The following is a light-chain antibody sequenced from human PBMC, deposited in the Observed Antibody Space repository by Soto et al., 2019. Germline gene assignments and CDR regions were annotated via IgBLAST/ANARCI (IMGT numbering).Light chain of an antibody. CDR2: AAS. J-gene: IGKJ5*01. V-gene: IGKV1-39*01. Sequence: DIQMTQSPATLSASVGDRVTITCRASQGIGSYLAWYQQKPGEAPKLLIFAASTLQSGVLSRFSGSGSGTDFTLTISSLQPEDFATYYCQQSYTTSITFGQGTRLEIK. CDR3: QQSYTTSIT. CDR1: QGIGSY.